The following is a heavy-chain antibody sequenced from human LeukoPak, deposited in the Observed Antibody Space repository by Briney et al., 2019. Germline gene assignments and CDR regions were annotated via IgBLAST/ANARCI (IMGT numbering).Heavy chain of an antibody. Sequence: SETLSLTCTVSGGSISSYYWSWIRQPPGKGLEWTGYIYYSGSTNYNPSLKSRVTISVDTSKNQFSLKLSSVTAADTAVYYCARHEGYSGYDRFDYWGQGTLVTVSS. CDR1: GGSISSYY. CDR3: ARHEGYSGYDRFDY. J-gene: IGHJ4*02. CDR2: IYYSGST. V-gene: IGHV4-59*08. D-gene: IGHD5-12*01.